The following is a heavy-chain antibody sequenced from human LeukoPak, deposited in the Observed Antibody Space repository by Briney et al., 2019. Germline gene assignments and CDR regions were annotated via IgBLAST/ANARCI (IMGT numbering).Heavy chain of an antibody. J-gene: IGHJ4*02. D-gene: IGHD1-26*01. CDR3: ATSGSYDY. CDR2: ISSSGSTI. V-gene: IGHV3-48*01. CDR1: GFTFSSYS. Sequence: PGGSLRLSCAASGFTFSSYSMNWVRQAPGKGLEWVSYISSSGSTIYYADSVKGRFTISRDNSKNTLYLQMNSLRAEDTAIYYCATSGSYDYWGQGTLVTVSS.